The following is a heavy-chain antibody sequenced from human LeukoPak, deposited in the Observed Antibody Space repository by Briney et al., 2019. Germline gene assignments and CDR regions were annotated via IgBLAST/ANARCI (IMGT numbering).Heavy chain of an antibody. CDR3: AKKLGSSPGDLFDY. Sequence: GGSLRLSCAASGFTFSIYAMSWVRQAPGKGLEWVSAISGSGGSTFYADSVKGRFTISRDNSKNTLYMQMNSLRVEDTAVYYCAKKLGSSPGDLFDYWGQGILVTVSS. CDR1: GFTFSIYA. J-gene: IGHJ4*02. CDR2: ISGSGGST. V-gene: IGHV3-23*01. D-gene: IGHD6-6*01.